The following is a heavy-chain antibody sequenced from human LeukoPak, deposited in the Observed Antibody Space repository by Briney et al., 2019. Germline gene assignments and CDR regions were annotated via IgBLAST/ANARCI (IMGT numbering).Heavy chain of an antibody. CDR2: ISYDGSNK. CDR1: GFTFSNYA. J-gene: IGHJ4*02. Sequence: GGSLRLSCAASGFTFSNYAVAWVRQAPGKGLEWVAVISYDGSNKYYADSVKGRFTISRDNSKNTLYLQMNSLRAEDTAVYYCARDPRPPRDIVVVPAALDYWGQGTLVTVSS. CDR3: ARDPRPPRDIVVVPAALDY. V-gene: IGHV3-30-3*01. D-gene: IGHD2-2*01.